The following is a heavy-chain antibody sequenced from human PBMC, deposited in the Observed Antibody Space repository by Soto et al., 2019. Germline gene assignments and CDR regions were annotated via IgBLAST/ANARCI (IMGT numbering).Heavy chain of an antibody. CDR3: AKEVYSSGWYQTVDY. CDR1: GFTFSSYG. D-gene: IGHD6-19*01. Sequence: QVQLVESGGGVVQPGRSLRLSCAASGFTFSSYGMHWVRQAPGKGLEWVAVISYDGSNKYYADSVKGRFTISRDNSKNTLYLQMNRLRAEDTAVYYCAKEVYSSGWYQTVDYWGQGTLVTGSS. J-gene: IGHJ4*02. V-gene: IGHV3-30*18. CDR2: ISYDGSNK.